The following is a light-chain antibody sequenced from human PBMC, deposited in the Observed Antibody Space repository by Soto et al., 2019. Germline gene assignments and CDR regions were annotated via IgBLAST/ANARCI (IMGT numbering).Light chain of an antibody. CDR1: QGITSY. CDR3: QRTYNAPPLT. Sequence: DLQLTQSPSSLSASVGDRVTITCRVSQGITSYLNWYRQKPGKVPKLLIYSVPNLQSGVPSRFSGSGSGTEFALSFSSLQPEDVATYYGQRTYNAPPLTFGGGTKVEIK. CDR2: SVP. J-gene: IGKJ4*01. V-gene: IGKV1-27*01.